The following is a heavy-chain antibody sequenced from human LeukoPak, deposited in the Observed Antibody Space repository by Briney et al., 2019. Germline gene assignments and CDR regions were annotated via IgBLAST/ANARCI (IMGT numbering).Heavy chain of an antibody. D-gene: IGHD6-19*01. V-gene: IGHV3-74*01. Sequence: GGSPRLSCAASGNYWMHWVRQTPGKGLVWVSHINSDGSWTSYADSVKGRFTISRDNSKNSLYLQMNSLRPEDTAVYYCARDRYFSGWYGGPDYWGQGTLVTVSS. CDR3: ARDRYFSGWYGGPDY. J-gene: IGHJ4*02. CDR2: INSDGSWT. CDR1: GNYW.